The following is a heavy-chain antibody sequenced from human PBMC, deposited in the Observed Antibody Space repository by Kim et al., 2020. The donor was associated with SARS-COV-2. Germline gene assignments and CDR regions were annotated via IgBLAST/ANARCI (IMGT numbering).Heavy chain of an antibody. J-gene: IGHJ4*02. D-gene: IGHD6-6*01. V-gene: IGHV3-23*01. CDR3: AKAKTGSSYSSSDY. Sequence: ADYVKGRFTISKDNSKNTMYLQRNSLRAEDTAIYYCAKAKTGSSYSSSDYWGQGTLVTVSS.